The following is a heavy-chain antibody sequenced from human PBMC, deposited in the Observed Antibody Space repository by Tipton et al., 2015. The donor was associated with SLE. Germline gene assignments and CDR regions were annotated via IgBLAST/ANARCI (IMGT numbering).Heavy chain of an antibody. J-gene: IGHJ4*02. CDR2: IYPGDSDT. CDR1: GYSFTSYW. D-gene: IGHD6-13*01. Sequence: QSGAEVKKPGESLKISCKGSGYSFTSYWIGWVRQMPGKGLEWMGIIYPGDSDTRYSPSFQGQVTIAADKSISTAYLQWSSLKASDTAMYYCARHPYISSSWYPLFDYWGQGTLVTVSS. CDR3: ARHPYISSSWYPLFDY. V-gene: IGHV5-51*01.